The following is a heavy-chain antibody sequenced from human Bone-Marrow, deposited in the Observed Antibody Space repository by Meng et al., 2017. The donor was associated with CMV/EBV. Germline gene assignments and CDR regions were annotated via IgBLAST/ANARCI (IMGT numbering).Heavy chain of an antibody. CDR1: GFTFSSYG. CDR2: IRYDGSNK. V-gene: IGHV3-30*02. J-gene: IGHJ4*02. D-gene: IGHD2-2*01. Sequence: GGSLRLSCAASGFTFSSYGMHWVRQAPGKGLEWVAFIRYDGSNKYYADSVKGRFTISRDNSKNTLYLQMNSLRAEDTAVYYCAKYCSSTSCHMEFDYWGQGTLVTVSS. CDR3: AKYCSSTSCHMEFDY.